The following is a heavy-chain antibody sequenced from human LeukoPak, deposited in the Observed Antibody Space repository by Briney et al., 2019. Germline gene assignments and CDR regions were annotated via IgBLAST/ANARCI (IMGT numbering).Heavy chain of an antibody. CDR1: GFTFSSYS. V-gene: IGHV3-21*01. Sequence: GGSLRLSCAASGFTFSSYSMNWVRHAPGKGLEWVSSISSSSSYIYYADSVKGRFTISRDNAKNSLYLQMNSLRAEDTAVYYCAREDSSGPFDYWGQGTLVTVSS. D-gene: IGHD3-22*01. CDR3: AREDSSGPFDY. CDR2: ISSSSSYI. J-gene: IGHJ4*02.